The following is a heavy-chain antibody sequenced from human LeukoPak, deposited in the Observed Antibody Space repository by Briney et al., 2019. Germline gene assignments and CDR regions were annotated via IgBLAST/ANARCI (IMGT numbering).Heavy chain of an antibody. V-gene: IGHV3-33*01. CDR3: ARGQGFGSSSSLLDY. CDR1: GFTFSSYG. D-gene: IGHD6-6*01. J-gene: IGHJ4*02. CDR2: IWYDGSNK. Sequence: PGGSLRLSCAASGFTFSSYGMHWVRQAPGKGLEWVAVIWYDGSNKYYADSVKGRFTISRDNSENTLYLQVNSLRAEDTAAYYCARGQGFGSSSSLLDYWGQGTLVTVSS.